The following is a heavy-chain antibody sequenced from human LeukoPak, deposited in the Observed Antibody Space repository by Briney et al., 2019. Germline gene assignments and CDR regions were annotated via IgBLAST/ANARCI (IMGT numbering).Heavy chain of an antibody. D-gene: IGHD5-12*01. CDR1: GINFNTYA. CDR2: ISGDGDRT. Sequence: GGSLRLSCAASGINFNTYAMHWVRQAPGKGLDWVSLISGDGDRTSYADSVKGRFTISRDNDKNSLYLQMNSLTIEDTALYYCAKDRGYEVVFDPWGQGTLVAVSS. V-gene: IGHV3-43*02. J-gene: IGHJ5*02. CDR3: AKDRGYEVVFDP.